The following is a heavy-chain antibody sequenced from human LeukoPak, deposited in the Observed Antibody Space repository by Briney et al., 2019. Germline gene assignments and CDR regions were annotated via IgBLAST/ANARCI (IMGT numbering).Heavy chain of an antibody. CDR1: GFTFTSYW. V-gene: IGHV3-7*05. CDR2: IKQDGSEK. D-gene: IGHD5-18*01. CDR3: ARIGGYCYGPGY. J-gene: IGHJ4*02. Sequence: PRGSLRLSCAASGFTFTSYWMSWVRQAPGKGLEWVANIKQDGSEKYYVDSVKGRFTISRDNAKNSVYLQMNSLRAEDTALYYCARIGGYCYGPGYWGQGTLVTVSS.